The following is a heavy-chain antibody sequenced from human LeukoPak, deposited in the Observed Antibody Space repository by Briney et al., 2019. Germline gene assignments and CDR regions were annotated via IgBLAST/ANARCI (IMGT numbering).Heavy chain of an antibody. CDR2: IYSSGST. Sequence: SETLSLTCTVSGGSISNYYWSWIRQPPGKGLEWIGYIYSSGSTNYNPSLKGRVTISVDTSKNQFSLKLSTVTAADTAVYYCARDHYYDSSGYTFGYWGQGTLVTVSS. CDR1: GGSISNYY. J-gene: IGHJ4*02. CDR3: ARDHYYDSSGYTFGY. D-gene: IGHD3-22*01. V-gene: IGHV4-59*01.